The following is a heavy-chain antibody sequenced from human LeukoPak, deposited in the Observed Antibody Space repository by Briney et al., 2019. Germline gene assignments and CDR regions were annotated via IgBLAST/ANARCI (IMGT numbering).Heavy chain of an antibody. D-gene: IGHD3-22*01. CDR3: ARLSYYYDSSGYYYFDY. Sequence: GGSLRLSCAVSGFSVSNNYMSWVRQAPGKGLEWVSVIYSGGSTYYADSVKGRFTISRDNSKNTLYLQMNSLRAEDTAVYYCARLSYYYDSSGYYYFDYWGQGTLVTVSS. J-gene: IGHJ4*02. CDR1: GFSVSNNY. CDR2: IYSGGST. V-gene: IGHV3-53*01.